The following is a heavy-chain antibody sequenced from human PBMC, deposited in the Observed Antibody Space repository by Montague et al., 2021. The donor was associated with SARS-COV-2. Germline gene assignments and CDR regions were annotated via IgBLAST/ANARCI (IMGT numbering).Heavy chain of an antibody. J-gene: IGHJ6*02. V-gene: IGHV4-61*02. CDR2: IYASGST. Sequence: TLSLTCTVSGGSISTSSYYWTWIRQPAGKGLEWIGRIYASGSTNYNPSLKSRVTMSVDTSKNQFSLNLSSVTAADTAVYYCASQEGVVVPAAQEDYYYDGMDVWGQGTTVTVSS. CDR3: ASQEGVVVPAAQEDYYYDGMDV. CDR1: GGSISTSSYY. D-gene: IGHD2-2*01.